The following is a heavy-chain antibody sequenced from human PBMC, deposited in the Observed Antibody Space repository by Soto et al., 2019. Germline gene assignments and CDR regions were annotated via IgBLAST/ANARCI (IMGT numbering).Heavy chain of an antibody. V-gene: IGHV4-59*01. CDR3: ARDSGEVAARGMDV. CDR2: IYYSGRT. D-gene: IGHD6-6*01. J-gene: IGHJ6*02. Sequence: SETLSLTCTVSGGSIRDYFWTWIRQPPGKGLEWIGYIYYSGRTNYNPSLKSRVSISVDTSKNHFSLQLRSVTAADTAVYYCARDSGEVAARGMDVWGQGTTVTVSS. CDR1: GGSIRDYF.